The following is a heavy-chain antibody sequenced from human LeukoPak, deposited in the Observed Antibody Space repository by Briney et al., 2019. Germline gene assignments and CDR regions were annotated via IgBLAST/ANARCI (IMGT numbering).Heavy chain of an antibody. J-gene: IGHJ4*02. V-gene: IGHV3-15*01. D-gene: IGHD3-10*01. CDR1: GFTFANAW. CDR2: IRSEVDGGIT. Sequence: GGSLRLSCAVSGFTFANAWMSWVRQAPGKGLEWVGRIRSEVDGGITDHAAPVKGRFTISRDDSKNTLYLQLNSLKTEDTAVYYCTTDFRGTNPFAYWGQGTLVTVSS. CDR3: TTDFRGTNPFAY.